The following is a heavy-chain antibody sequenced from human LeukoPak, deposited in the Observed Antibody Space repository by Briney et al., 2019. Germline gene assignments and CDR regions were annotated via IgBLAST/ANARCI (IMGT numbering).Heavy chain of an antibody. J-gene: IGHJ4*02. D-gene: IGHD5-24*01. V-gene: IGHV1-2*02. CDR2: INPNSGGT. CDR1: GYTLTGYY. CDR3: ARAKPEMATIMGDY. Sequence: GAPVKVSCKASGYTLTGYYMHWVRQAPGQGLEWMGWINPNSGGTNYAQKFQGRVTMTRDTSISTAYMELSRLRSDDTAVYYCARAKPEMATIMGDYWGQGTLVTVSS.